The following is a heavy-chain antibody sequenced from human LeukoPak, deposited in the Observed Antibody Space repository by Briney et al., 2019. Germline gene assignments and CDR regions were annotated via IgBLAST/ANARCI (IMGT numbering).Heavy chain of an antibody. CDR3: ARGAHCSGGSCYSWGYYGMDV. CDR2: ISYDGSNK. Sequence: GRSLRLSCAASGFTFSSYAMHWARQAPGNGLEWVAVISYDGSNKYYADSVKGRFTISRDNSKNTLYLQMNSLRAEDTAVYYCARGAHCSGGSCYSWGYYGMDVWGQGTTVTVSS. D-gene: IGHD2-15*01. V-gene: IGHV3-30-3*01. CDR1: GFTFSSYA. J-gene: IGHJ6*02.